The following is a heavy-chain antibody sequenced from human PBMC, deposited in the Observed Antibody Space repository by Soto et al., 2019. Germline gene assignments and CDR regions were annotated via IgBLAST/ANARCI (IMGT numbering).Heavy chain of an antibody. V-gene: IGHV3-11*01. CDR3: AGVRSWRVDY. Sequence: QVQLVESGGGLVKPGGSLRLSCAASGFTFSDYYMSWIRQAPGKGLEWISYISSSGATIYYADSVKGRFTMSRDNDRNSLFLQVNTLRAEDTAVYYWAGVRSWRVDYWGQGTLVTVSS. J-gene: IGHJ4*02. D-gene: IGHD1-26*01. CDR1: GFTFSDYY. CDR2: ISSSGATI.